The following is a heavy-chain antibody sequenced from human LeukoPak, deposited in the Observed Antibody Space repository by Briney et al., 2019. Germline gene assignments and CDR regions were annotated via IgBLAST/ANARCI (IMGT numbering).Heavy chain of an antibody. CDR2: MNPNSGNT. J-gene: IGHJ5*02. V-gene: IGHV1-8*03. Sequence: ASVKVSCKASGYTFTSYDINWVRQATGQGLEWMGWMNPNSGNTGYAQKFQGGVTITRNTSISTAYMELSSLRSEDTAVYYCARGRATTVTVNWFDPWGQGTLVTVSS. CDR1: GYTFTSYD. CDR3: ARGRATTVTVNWFDP. D-gene: IGHD4-11*01.